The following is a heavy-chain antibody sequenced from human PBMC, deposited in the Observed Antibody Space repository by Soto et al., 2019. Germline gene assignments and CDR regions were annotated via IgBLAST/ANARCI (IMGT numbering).Heavy chain of an antibody. CDR2: IIPIFGTP. CDR3: ARGYTDYDDHSYDFDS. D-gene: IGHD3-22*01. Sequence: QVQLVQSGAEVKKPGSSVKVSCKASGGTFSTSLISWVRQAPGQGLEWMGGIIPIFGTPNYAQKFQGRATITADESTSTVYMELNSLRSEDTAMYYCARGYTDYDDHSYDFDSWGQGTQVTVSS. V-gene: IGHV1-69*01. CDR1: GGTFSTSL. J-gene: IGHJ4*02.